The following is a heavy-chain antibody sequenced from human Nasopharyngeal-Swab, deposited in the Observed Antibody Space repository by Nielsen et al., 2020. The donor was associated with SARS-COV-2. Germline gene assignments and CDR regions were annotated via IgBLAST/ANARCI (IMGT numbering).Heavy chain of an antibody. J-gene: IGHJ6*02. Sequence: ASVTVTFKVSGYTLSDLCMHWVRQAPGNGLEWMGGFNTEDGETIYAQKFQGRVTMTEDTSTDTAYLELSSLRSEDTAVYYCATGAAVAGTPISYYYYYGMDVWGQGTTVTVSS. V-gene: IGHV1-24*01. CDR1: GYTLSDLC. CDR2: FNTEDGET. D-gene: IGHD6-19*01. CDR3: ATGAAVAGTPISYYYYYGMDV.